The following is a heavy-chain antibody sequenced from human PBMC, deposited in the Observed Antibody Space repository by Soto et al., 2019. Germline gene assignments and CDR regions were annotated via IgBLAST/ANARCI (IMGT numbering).Heavy chain of an antibody. CDR1: GFTVSSNY. J-gene: IGHJ3*02. CDR3: ARDITMVRGVMYAFDI. V-gene: IGHV3-53*01. D-gene: IGHD3-10*01. CDR2: IYSGGST. Sequence: GWSLRLSCAASGFTVSSNYMSWVRQAPGKGLEWVSVIYSGGSTYYADSVKGRFTISRDNSKNTLYLQMNSLRAEDTAVYYCARDITMVRGVMYAFDIWGQGTMVTVSS.